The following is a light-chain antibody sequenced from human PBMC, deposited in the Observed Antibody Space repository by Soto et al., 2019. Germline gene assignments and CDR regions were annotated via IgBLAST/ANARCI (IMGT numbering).Light chain of an antibody. J-gene: IGKJ1*01. CDR1: QSISNW. Sequence: DIPMTQSPSTLSASVGDRVTITCRASQSISNWLAWYQQKPGKAPKLLIYDASSLESGVPSRFSGSGSGTEFTLTISSLQPDDFATYYCQQSKAFGQGTKVEIK. CDR3: QQSKA. CDR2: DAS. V-gene: IGKV1-5*01.